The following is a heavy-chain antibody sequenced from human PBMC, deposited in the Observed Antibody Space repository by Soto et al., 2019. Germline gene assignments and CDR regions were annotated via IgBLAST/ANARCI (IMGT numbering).Heavy chain of an antibody. CDR1: GYSFITYC. J-gene: IGHJ4*02. CDR2: IYDGDSDT. D-gene: IGHD2-15*01. V-gene: IGHV5-51*01. CDR3: AGLRYCSGGNCYGDY. Sequence: VEFMSTFCYGCGYSFITYCIVWVRQMPGKGLEWMRIIYDGDSDTRYSPSFQGQATISADKSITTAYLQWSSLEASDTAMYYCAGLRYCSGGNCYGDYWGQGTMVPVSS.